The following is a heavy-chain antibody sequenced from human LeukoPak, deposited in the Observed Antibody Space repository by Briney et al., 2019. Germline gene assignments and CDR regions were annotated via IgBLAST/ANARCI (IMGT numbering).Heavy chain of an antibody. J-gene: IGHJ4*02. Sequence: SETLSLTCTVSGGSISSSSYYWGWIRQPPGKELEWIGSIYYSGSTYYNPSLKSRVTISVDTSKNQFSLKLSSVTAADTAVYYCASQGPYYFDYWGQGTLVTVSS. V-gene: IGHV4-39*01. CDR3: ASQGPYYFDY. CDR1: GGSISSSSYY. CDR2: IYYSGST.